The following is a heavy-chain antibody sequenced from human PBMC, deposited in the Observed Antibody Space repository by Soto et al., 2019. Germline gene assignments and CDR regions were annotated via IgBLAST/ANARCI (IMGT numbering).Heavy chain of an antibody. CDR1: GGSISNYY. Sequence: SETLSLTCTVSGGSISNYYWSWIRQPPGKGLEWIGYIYYSGSTNYNPSLKSRVTISVDTSKNQFSLKLSSVTAADTAVYYCAIRGAQFYFHFVMDGWGQGTTVTVSS. V-gene: IGHV4-59*08. CDR3: AIRGAQFYFHFVMDG. J-gene: IGHJ6*02. CDR2: IYYSGST. D-gene: IGHD3-10*01.